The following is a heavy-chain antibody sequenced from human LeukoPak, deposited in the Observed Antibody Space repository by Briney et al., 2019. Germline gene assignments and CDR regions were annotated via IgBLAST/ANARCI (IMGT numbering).Heavy chain of an antibody. CDR3: ARVVHNLFDP. CDR2: IYYSGST. V-gene: IGHV4-59*11. Sequence: SETLSLTCTVSGGSISSHYWSWIRQPPGKGLEWIGYIYYSGSTNYNPSLKSRVTISVDTSKNQFSLKLSSVTAADTAVYYCARVVHNLFDPWGQGTLVTVSS. D-gene: IGHD1-1*01. J-gene: IGHJ5*02. CDR1: GGSISSHY.